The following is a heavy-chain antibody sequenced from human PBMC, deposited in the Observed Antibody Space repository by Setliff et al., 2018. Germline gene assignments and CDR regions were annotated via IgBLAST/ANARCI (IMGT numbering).Heavy chain of an antibody. J-gene: IGHJ4*02. CDR1: GFTFSSYG. Sequence: RLSCAPSGFTFSSYGMHWVRQAPGKGLEWVAVIWYDGSNKYYADSVKGRFTISRDNAKNTLYLQMNSLRAEDTAVYYCARAHSSTLSVHDYWGQGTLVTVSS. D-gene: IGHD2-2*01. CDR3: ARAHSSTLSVHDY. CDR2: IWYDGSNK. V-gene: IGHV3-33*01.